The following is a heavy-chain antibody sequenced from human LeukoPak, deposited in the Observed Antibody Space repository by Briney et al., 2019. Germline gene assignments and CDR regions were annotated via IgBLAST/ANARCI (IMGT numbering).Heavy chain of an antibody. D-gene: IGHD6-6*01. CDR3: ARDSAYSSSSEGAFDI. Sequence: GGSLRLSCAASGFTFSSYSMNWVRQAPGKGLEWVSSISSSSSYIYYADSVKGRFTISRDNAKNSLYLQMNSLRAEDTAVYYCARDSAYSSSSEGAFDIWGQGTMVTVSS. CDR2: ISSSSSYI. V-gene: IGHV3-21*01. CDR1: GFTFSSYS. J-gene: IGHJ3*02.